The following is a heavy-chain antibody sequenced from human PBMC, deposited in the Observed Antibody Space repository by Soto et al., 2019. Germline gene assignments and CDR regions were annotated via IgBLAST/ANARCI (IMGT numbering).Heavy chain of an antibody. V-gene: IGHV1-69*02. Sequence: VQLVQSGAEVKRPGSSVKVSCKAPVGTFSDYTIAWVRQARGQGLEWMGRIIPKLGITNYAHKFQDRVRIAADKATSTAYMELTSLRYEDTAVYFCARVEGTRTTNFYHYMDVWCEGTSVTVS. J-gene: IGHJ6*03. D-gene: IGHD2-8*01. CDR3: ARVEGTRTTNFYHYMDV. CDR1: VGTFSDYT. CDR2: IIPKLGIT.